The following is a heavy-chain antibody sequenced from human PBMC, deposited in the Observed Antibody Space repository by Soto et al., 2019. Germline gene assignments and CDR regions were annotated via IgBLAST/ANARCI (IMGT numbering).Heavy chain of an antibody. Sequence: QVHLVQSGAEVKKPGASVKVSCKGSGYAFTSYGITWVRQAPGQGLEWMGWISAHNGNTDYAQRLQGRVTVTRDTSTSTAYMELRSLRSDDTAVYYCARGRYGDYWGQGALVTVSS. D-gene: IGHD1-1*01. CDR3: ARGRYGDY. CDR1: GYAFTSYG. J-gene: IGHJ4*02. CDR2: ISAHNGNT. V-gene: IGHV1-18*01.